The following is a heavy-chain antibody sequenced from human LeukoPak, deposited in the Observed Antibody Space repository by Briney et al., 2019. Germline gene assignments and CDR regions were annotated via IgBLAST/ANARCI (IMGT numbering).Heavy chain of an antibody. J-gene: IGHJ4*02. D-gene: IGHD3-10*01. V-gene: IGHV3-23*01. Sequence: GGSLRISCAVSGITLSNYGMSWVRQAPGKGLEWVAGLSGSGGGTNYADSVQGRFTISRDNPKNTLYLQMNSLRAEDTAVYFCAKRGVVIRVFLVGFHKEAYYFDSWGQGALVTVSS. CDR1: GITLSNYG. CDR3: AKRGVVIRVFLVGFHKEAYYFDS. CDR2: LSGSGGGT.